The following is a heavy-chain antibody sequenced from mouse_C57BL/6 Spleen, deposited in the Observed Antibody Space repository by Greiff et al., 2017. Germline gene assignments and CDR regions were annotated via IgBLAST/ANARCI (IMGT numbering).Heavy chain of an antibody. D-gene: IGHD1-1*01. Sequence: EVQLQQSGPELVKPGDSVKISCKASGYSFTGYFMNWVMQSHGKSLEWIGRINPYNGDTFYNQKFKGKATLTVDKSSSTAHMELRSLTSEDSAVYYCGRDGSSYYFDYWGKGTTLTVSS. CDR1: GYSFTGYF. V-gene: IGHV1-20*01. CDR3: GRDGSSYYFDY. CDR2: INPYNGDT. J-gene: IGHJ2*01.